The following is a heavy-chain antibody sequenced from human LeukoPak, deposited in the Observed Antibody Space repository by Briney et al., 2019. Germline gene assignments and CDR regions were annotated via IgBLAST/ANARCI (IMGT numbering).Heavy chain of an antibody. Sequence: GGSLRLSCAASGFTFSSYGMLWVRQAPGKGLEWVAFIRYDGSNKYYADSVKGRFTISRDNSKNTLYLQMNSLRAEDTAVYYCAKESSGWYGVRIDYWGQGTLVTVSS. J-gene: IGHJ4*02. D-gene: IGHD6-19*01. CDR2: IRYDGSNK. V-gene: IGHV3-30*02. CDR3: AKESSGWYGVRIDY. CDR1: GFTFSSYG.